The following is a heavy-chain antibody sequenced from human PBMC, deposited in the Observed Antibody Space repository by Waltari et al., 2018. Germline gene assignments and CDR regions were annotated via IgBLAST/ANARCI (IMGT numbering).Heavy chain of an antibody. V-gene: IGHV4-39*02. CDR1: GGSIRNNDYY. CDR3: ARRGDY. D-gene: IGHD3-10*01. Sequence: QLQLQESGSGLVKPSQTLSLTCAVSGGSIRNNDYYWGWIRQPPGKGLEWIGSIYYTGRTSYNPSLETRVTISLDTSKNHFSLKLNSVTASDTAVYYCARRGDYWGQGTLVTVSS. CDR2: IYYTGRT. J-gene: IGHJ4*02.